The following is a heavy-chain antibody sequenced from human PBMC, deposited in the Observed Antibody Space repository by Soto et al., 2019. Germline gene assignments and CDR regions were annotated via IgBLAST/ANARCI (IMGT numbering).Heavy chain of an antibody. CDR1: GFTFSSYA. CDR2: ISGSGGST. V-gene: IGHV3-23*01. Sequence: GGSLRLSCAASGFTFSSYAMSWVRQAPGKGLEWVSAISGSGGSTYYADSVKGRFTISRDNSKNTLYLQMNSLRAEDTAVYYCAKAGGYCSSTSCYGVPYYYYYYMDVWGKGTTVTVSS. D-gene: IGHD2-2*03. CDR3: AKAGGYCSSTSCYGVPYYYYYYMDV. J-gene: IGHJ6*03.